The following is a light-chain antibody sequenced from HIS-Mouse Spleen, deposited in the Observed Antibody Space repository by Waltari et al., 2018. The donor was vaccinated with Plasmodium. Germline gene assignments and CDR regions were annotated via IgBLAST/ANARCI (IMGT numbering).Light chain of an antibody. CDR2: EVS. CDR1: SSDVGRYNY. V-gene: IGLV2-8*01. CDR3: SSYAGSNNLV. Sequence: QSALTQPPSAPGSPGQSVTISCTGTSSDVGRYNYVSWYQQHSGKAPKLMIYEVSKRPSGVPDRFSGSKSGNTASLTVSGLQAEDEADYYCSSYAGSNNLVFGGGTKLTVL. J-gene: IGLJ2*01.